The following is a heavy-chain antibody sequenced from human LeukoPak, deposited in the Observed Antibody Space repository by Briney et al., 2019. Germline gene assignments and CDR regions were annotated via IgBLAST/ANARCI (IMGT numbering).Heavy chain of an antibody. Sequence: ASVKVSCKASGYTFTGYYMHWVRQAPGQGLEWMGRINPKSGGTNYAQKFQGRVTMTGDTSIGTAYMELSRLRSDDTAVYYCARGRQSMITFGGVIVPYYFDYWGQGTLVTVSS. CDR3: ARGRQSMITFGGVIVPYYFDY. CDR1: GYTFTGYY. V-gene: IGHV1-2*06. CDR2: INPKSGGT. J-gene: IGHJ4*02. D-gene: IGHD3-16*02.